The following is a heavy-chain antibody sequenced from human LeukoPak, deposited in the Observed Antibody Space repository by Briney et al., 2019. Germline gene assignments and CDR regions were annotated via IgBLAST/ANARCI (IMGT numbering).Heavy chain of an antibody. CDR1: GGTLSSYA. J-gene: IGHJ4*02. V-gene: IGHV1-69*13. Sequence: SVNVSCKASGGTLSSYAISWVRQAPGQGLEWMGGIIPIFGTANYAQKFQGRVTITADESTSTAYMELSSLRPEDTAVYYCARDYSSSSRVVDYWGQGTLVTVSS. CDR3: ARDYSSSSRVVDY. CDR2: IIPIFGTA. D-gene: IGHD6-6*01.